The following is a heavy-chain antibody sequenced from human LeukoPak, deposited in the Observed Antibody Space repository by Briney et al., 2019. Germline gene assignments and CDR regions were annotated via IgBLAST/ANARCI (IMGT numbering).Heavy chain of an antibody. Sequence: PSETLSLTCTVSGGSISSYYWIWIRQPPGKGLEWIGYIYYSGSTNYNPSLKSRVTISVDTSKNQFSLKLSAVTAADTAVHYWARARGNYDSSGSDCDYWGQGTRVTVSS. CDR1: GGSISSYY. CDR3: ARARGNYDSSGSDCDY. CDR2: IYYSGST. J-gene: IGHJ4*02. D-gene: IGHD3-22*01. V-gene: IGHV4-59*01.